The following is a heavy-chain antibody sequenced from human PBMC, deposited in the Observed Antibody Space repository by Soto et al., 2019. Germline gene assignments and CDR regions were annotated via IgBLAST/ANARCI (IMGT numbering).Heavy chain of an antibody. Sequence: QVQLVQSGAEVKKPGSSVKVSCKASGGTFSSYAISWVRQAPGQGLEWMGGIIPIFGTANYAQKFQGRGTITADESTSTAYMERSSLRSEDTAVYYCAFPSLGLGEVSLYHYYYYGMDVWGQGTTVTVSS. V-gene: IGHV1-69*01. CDR1: GGTFSSYA. CDR2: IIPIFGTA. J-gene: IGHJ6*02. CDR3: AFPSLGLGEVSLYHYYYYGMDV. D-gene: IGHD3-16*02.